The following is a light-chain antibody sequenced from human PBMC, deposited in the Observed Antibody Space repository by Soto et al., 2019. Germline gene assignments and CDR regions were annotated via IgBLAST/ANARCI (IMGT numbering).Light chain of an antibody. CDR2: EVN. CDR1: SSDVGGNDY. CDR3: SSYSTTSTLV. J-gene: IGLJ1*01. V-gene: IGLV2-14*01. Sequence: QSALTQPASVSGSPGQSVTISCTGASSDVGGNDYVSWYQQHPGKAPKLILYEVNNRPSGVSNHFSGSKSGNTASLISSGLQADDEADYYCSSYSTTSTLVFGSGTQLTVL.